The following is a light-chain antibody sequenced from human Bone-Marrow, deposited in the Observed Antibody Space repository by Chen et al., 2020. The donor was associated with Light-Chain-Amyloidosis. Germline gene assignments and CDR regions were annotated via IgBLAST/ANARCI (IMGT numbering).Light chain of an antibody. V-gene: IGLV2-14*03. CDR1: SSDVGGYNY. CDR3: SSYTSSSTWV. CDR2: DVS. Sequence: QSALTQPASVSGSPGQSITISCTGTSSDVGGYNYVSWYQQHPGKAPKIMIYDVSNRPSGVSTLFAGSKPRNTASLTISRLQAEDEADYYGSSYTSSSTWVFGGGTTLTVL. J-gene: IGLJ3*02.